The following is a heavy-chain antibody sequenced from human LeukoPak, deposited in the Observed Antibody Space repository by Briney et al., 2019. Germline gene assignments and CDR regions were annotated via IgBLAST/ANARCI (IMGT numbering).Heavy chain of an antibody. J-gene: IGHJ4*02. CDR2: ISYDGSNK. CDR3: ARRMGGSCYDCNNGVDY. CDR1: GFTFSSYG. D-gene: IGHD2-15*01. V-gene: IGHV3-30*03. Sequence: QPGRSLRLSCAASGFTFSSYGMHWVRQAPGKGLEWVAVISYDGSNKYYADSVKGRFTISRDNSKNPLYLQMNSLRAEDTAVYYCARRMGGSCYDCNNGVDYWGQGTLVTVSS.